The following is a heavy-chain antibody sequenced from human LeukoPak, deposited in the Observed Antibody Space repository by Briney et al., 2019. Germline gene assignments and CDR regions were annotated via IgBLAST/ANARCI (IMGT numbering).Heavy chain of an antibody. CDR3: ARERGSYYFDY. V-gene: IGHV3-33*01. D-gene: IGHD1-26*01. Sequence: PGRSLRLSCAGSGFTFSSYGMHWVRQAPGKGLEWVAVIWYDGSNKYYADSVKGRFTISRDNSKNTLYLQMYSLRAEDTAVYYCARERGSYYFDYWGQGTLVTVSS. J-gene: IGHJ4*02. CDR1: GFTFSSYG. CDR2: IWYDGSNK.